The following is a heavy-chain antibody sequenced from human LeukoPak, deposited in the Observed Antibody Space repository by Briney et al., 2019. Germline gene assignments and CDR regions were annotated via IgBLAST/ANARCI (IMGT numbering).Heavy chain of an antibody. V-gene: IGHV4-38-2*02. Sequence: PSETLSLTCTVSGYSISSGYYWGWIRQPPGKGLEWIGSIYHSGRTYYNPSLKSRVTISVDTSKNQFSLKLSSVTAADTAVYYCARDSSKGDYVFDYWGQGTLVTVSS. CDR3: ARDSSKGDYVFDY. CDR2: IYHSGRT. J-gene: IGHJ4*02. CDR1: GYSISSGYY. D-gene: IGHD4-17*01.